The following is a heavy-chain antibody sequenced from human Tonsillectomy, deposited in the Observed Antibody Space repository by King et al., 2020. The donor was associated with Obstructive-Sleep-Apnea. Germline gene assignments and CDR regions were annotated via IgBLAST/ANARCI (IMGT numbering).Heavy chain of an antibody. V-gene: IGHV4-59*08. CDR2: ISYSGST. Sequence: QLQESGPGLVKPSETLSLTCTVSGGSISSYYWSWIRQPPGKGLEYIGYISYSGSTNYNPSLKSRVTISVDTSKNHFSLKLSSVTAADTAVYYCARHLSHMLRGKTTGYNRFDPWGQGTLVTVSS. CDR3: ARHLSHMLRGKTTGYNRFDP. CDR1: GGSISSYY. D-gene: IGHD3-10*01. J-gene: IGHJ5*02.